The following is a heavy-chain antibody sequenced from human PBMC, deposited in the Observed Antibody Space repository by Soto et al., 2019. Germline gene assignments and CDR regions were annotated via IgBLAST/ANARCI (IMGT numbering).Heavy chain of an antibody. CDR3: ARLAAAVRINYYYYYGMDV. CDR1: GYSFTSYW. Sequence: GESLKISCKGSGYSFTSYWIGWVRQMPGKGLEWMGIIYPGDSDTRYSPSFQGQVTISADKSISTAYLQWSSLKASDTAMYYCARLAAAVRINYYYYYGMDVRGQGTSVTVSS. V-gene: IGHV5-51*01. J-gene: IGHJ6*02. CDR2: IYPGDSDT. D-gene: IGHD6-13*01.